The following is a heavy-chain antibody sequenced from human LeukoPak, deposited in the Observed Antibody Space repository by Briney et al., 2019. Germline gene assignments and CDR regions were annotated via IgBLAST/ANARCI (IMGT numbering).Heavy chain of an antibody. D-gene: IGHD1-1*01. J-gene: IGHJ4*02. Sequence: GGSLRLSCAASGFTFSSYSMNWVRQAPGKGLEWVSSIGSSSSYIYYADSVKGRFTISRDNAKDSLYLQMNSLRAEDTAVYYCARDVFGTTGTTFDYWGQGTLVTVSS. V-gene: IGHV3-21*01. CDR1: GFTFSSYS. CDR2: IGSSSSYI. CDR3: ARDVFGTTGTTFDY.